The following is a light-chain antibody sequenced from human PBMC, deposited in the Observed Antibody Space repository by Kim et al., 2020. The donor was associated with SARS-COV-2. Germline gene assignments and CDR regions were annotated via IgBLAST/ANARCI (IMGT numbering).Light chain of an antibody. Sequence: SYELTQPPSVSVSPGQTASITCSGDKLGDKYACWYQQKPGQSPVLVIYQDGKRPSGIPERFSGSNSGNTATLTIRGTQAMDEADYYCQAWDSRTAVFGGG. CDR3: QAWDSRTAV. CDR2: QDG. V-gene: IGLV3-1*01. CDR1: KLGDKY. J-gene: IGLJ3*02.